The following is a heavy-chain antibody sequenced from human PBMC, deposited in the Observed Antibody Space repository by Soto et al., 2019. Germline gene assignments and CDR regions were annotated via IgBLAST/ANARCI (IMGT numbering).Heavy chain of an antibody. J-gene: IGHJ4*02. D-gene: IGHD6-25*01. V-gene: IGHV3-53*02. Sequence: DVQPVETGGGLIQPGGSLRLSCAASGFIVSSSYMSWVRQAPGKGLEWVSVIYSDGRTYYADSVKGRFTISRDNSKNTLYLQMNSLSAEDTAVYYGARCSGLYGRCYFDCWGQGTLVTVSS. CDR1: GFIVSSSY. CDR2: IYSDGRT. CDR3: ARCSGLYGRCYFDC.